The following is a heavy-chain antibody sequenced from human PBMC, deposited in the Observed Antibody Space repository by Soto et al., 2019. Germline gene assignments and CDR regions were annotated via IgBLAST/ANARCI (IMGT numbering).Heavy chain of an antibody. Sequence: SQTLSLTCAITGVSVSTNSAVWSGVRQSPSRGLEWLGRTYYRSKWYYEYAVSVRGRITINPDTTKNQYSLQLNSVTPEDTAVYFCARGEQYSGRIFDYWGQGTLVTVSS. D-gene: IGHD1-26*01. CDR3: ARGEQYSGRIFDY. CDR2: TYYRSKWYY. J-gene: IGHJ4*01. CDR1: GVSVSTNSAV. V-gene: IGHV6-1*01.